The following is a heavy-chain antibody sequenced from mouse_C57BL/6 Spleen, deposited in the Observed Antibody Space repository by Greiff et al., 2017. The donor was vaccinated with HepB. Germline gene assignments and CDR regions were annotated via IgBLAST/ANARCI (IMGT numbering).Heavy chain of an antibody. CDR3: ARLWEGAY. CDR2: IYPGDGDT. J-gene: IGHJ3*01. Sequence: QVQLQQSGPELVKPGASVKISCKAYGYAFSSSWMNWVKQRPGKGLEWIGRIYPGDGDTNYNGKFKGKATLTADKSSSTAYMQLSSLTSEDSAVYFCARLWEGAYWGQGTLVTVSA. D-gene: IGHD1-1*02. V-gene: IGHV1-82*01. CDR1: GYAFSSSW.